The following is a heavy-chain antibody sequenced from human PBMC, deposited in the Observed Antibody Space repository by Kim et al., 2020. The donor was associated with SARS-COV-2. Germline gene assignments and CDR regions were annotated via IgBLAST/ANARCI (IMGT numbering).Heavy chain of an antibody. CDR1: GYTLTELS. J-gene: IGHJ5*02. D-gene: IGHD6-13*01. CDR2: FDPEDGET. Sequence: ASVKVSCKVSGYTLTELSMHWVRQAPGKGLEGMGGFDPEDGETIYAQKFQGRVTMTEDTYRDTAYMELSSLRSEDTAVYYCATSPSISAASWFDPWGQGT. CDR3: ATSPSISAASWFDP. V-gene: IGHV1-24*01.